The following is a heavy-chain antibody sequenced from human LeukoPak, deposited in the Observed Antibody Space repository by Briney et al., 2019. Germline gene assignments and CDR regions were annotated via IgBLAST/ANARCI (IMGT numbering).Heavy chain of an antibody. J-gene: IGHJ6*03. V-gene: IGHV3-30*18. D-gene: IGHD3-3*01. CDR2: ISHDGTNK. CDR1: GFSFSNYG. CDR3: AKAPDWDFWSGKPITYYMDV. Sequence: GGSLRLSCAASGFSFSNYGMHWVRQAPGKGLEWVTIISHDGTNKYYADSVKGRFTISRDNSKNTLYLQMNSLRAEDTAVYYCAKAPDWDFWSGKPITYYMDVWGKGTTVTVSS.